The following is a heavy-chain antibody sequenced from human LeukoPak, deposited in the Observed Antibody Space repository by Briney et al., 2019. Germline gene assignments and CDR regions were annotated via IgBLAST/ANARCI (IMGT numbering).Heavy chain of an antibody. V-gene: IGHV4-38-2*02. D-gene: IGHD4-17*01. Sequence: SETLSLTCTVSGYSISSGYYWGWIRQPPGKGLEWIGSIYHSGSTYYNPSLKSRVTISVDTSKNQFSLKLSSVTAADTAVYYCARDGASPTDPDYYDYMDVWGKGTTVTVSS. CDR2: IYHSGST. CDR1: GYSISSGYY. J-gene: IGHJ6*03. CDR3: ARDGASPTDPDYYDYMDV.